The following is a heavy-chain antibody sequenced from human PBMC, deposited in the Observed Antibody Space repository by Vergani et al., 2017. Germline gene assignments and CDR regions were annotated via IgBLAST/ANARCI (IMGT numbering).Heavy chain of an antibody. CDR3: ARDRSIAAAASLYYFDY. Sequence: EVQLVETGGGLIQPGGSLRLSCAASGFTVSSNYMSWVRQAPGKGLEWVSVIYSGGSTYYADSVKGRFTISRDNSKNTLYLQMNSLRAEDTAVYYCARDRSIAAAASLYYFDYWGQGTLVTVSS. CDR2: IYSGGST. D-gene: IGHD6-13*01. J-gene: IGHJ4*02. V-gene: IGHV3-53*02. CDR1: GFTVSSNY.